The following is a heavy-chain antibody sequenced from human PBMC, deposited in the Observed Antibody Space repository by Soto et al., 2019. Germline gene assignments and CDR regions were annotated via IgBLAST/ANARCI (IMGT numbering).Heavy chain of an antibody. D-gene: IGHD3-10*01. J-gene: IGHJ5*01. CDR2: VYYGGTA. V-gene: IGHV4-30-2*01. CDR3: ARGNPQLRGGFDF. Sequence: PSDTLSLICSVSGAFVSSGGYSWSWFRRPPGKALEWIAYVYYGGTASYNPSLKSRVTISVDSSKNQFSLTVKSVTAADTAAYLCARGNPQLRGGFDFCG. CDR1: GAFVSSGGYS.